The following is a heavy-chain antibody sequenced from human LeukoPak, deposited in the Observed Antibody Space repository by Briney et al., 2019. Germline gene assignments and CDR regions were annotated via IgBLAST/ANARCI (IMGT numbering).Heavy chain of an antibody. V-gene: IGHV3-30*02. CDR2: IRYDGSNK. Sequence: GGSLRLSCAASGFTFSSYGMHWVRQAPGKGLEWVAFIRYDGSNKYYADSVKGRFTISRDNSKNTLYLQMNSLRAEDTAVYYCAKDTLTYCGGDCPVDYWGQGTLVTVSS. D-gene: IGHD2-21*01. CDR1: GFTFSSYG. J-gene: IGHJ4*02. CDR3: AKDTLTYCGGDCPVDY.